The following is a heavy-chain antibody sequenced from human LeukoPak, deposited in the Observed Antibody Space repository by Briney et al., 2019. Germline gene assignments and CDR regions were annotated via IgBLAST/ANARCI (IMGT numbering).Heavy chain of an antibody. V-gene: IGHV4-59*01. CDR3: ARDYPHSSSWFRFFEY. CDR1: GGSLSSYY. D-gene: IGHD6-13*01. CDR2: IYFSGST. Sequence: SETLSLTCTVSGGSLSSYYWSWIRQPPGKRLEWIGYIYFSGSTNYNPSLNSRVTISVDTSKNQFSLKLNSVTAADTAVYYCARDYPHSSSWFRFFEYWGQGALVTVSS. J-gene: IGHJ4*02.